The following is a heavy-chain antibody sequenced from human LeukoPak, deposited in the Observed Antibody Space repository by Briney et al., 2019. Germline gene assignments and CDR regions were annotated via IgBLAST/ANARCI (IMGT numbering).Heavy chain of an antibody. V-gene: IGHV3-30-3*01. D-gene: IGHD3-22*01. CDR1: GFTFSSYA. CDR3: AKASGADSSGYFVTLFY. CDR2: ISYDGSNK. J-gene: IGHJ4*02. Sequence: PGGSLRLSCAASGFTFSSYAMHWVRQAPGKGLEWVAVISYDGSNKYYADSVKGRFTISRDNSKNTLYLQMNSLRAEDTAVYYCAKASGADSSGYFVTLFYWGQGTLVTVSS.